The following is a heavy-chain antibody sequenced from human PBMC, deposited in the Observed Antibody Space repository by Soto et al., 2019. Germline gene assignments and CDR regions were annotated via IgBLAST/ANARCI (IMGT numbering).Heavy chain of an antibody. J-gene: IGHJ5*02. Sequence: GSLRLSCAASGFTFSSYSMNWVRQAPGKGLEWVSSISSSSSYIYYADSVKGRFTISRDNAKNSLYLQMNSLRAEDTAVYYCAREGITIFGVVPSWFDPWGQGTLVTVSS. CDR3: AREGITIFGVVPSWFDP. CDR1: GFTFSSYS. V-gene: IGHV3-21*01. D-gene: IGHD3-3*01. CDR2: ISSSSSYI.